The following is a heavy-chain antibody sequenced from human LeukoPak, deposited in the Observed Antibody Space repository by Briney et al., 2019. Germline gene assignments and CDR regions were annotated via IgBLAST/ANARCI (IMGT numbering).Heavy chain of an antibody. Sequence: WETLSLTCTVSGGSISSSSYYWGWIRQPPGKGLEWIGSIYYSGSTYYNPSLKSRVTISVDTSKNQFSLKLSSVTAADTAVYYCARRYYYDSSGYQFDYWGQGTLVTVSS. CDR1: GGSISSSSYY. CDR2: IYYSGST. V-gene: IGHV4-39*01. D-gene: IGHD3-22*01. J-gene: IGHJ4*02. CDR3: ARRYYYDSSGYQFDY.